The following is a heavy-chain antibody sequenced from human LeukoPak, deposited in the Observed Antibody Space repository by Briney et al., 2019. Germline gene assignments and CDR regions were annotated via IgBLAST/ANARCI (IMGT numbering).Heavy chain of an antibody. CDR1: GYSISSGYY. Sequence: PSETLSLTCAVPGYSISSGYYWGWIRQPPGKGLEWIGSIYHSGSTYYNPSLKSRVTISVDTSKNQFSLKLSSVTAADTAVYFCARERYSYDDYWGQGTLVTVSS. CDR2: IYHSGST. J-gene: IGHJ4*02. D-gene: IGHD5-18*01. CDR3: ARERYSYDDY. V-gene: IGHV4-38-2*02.